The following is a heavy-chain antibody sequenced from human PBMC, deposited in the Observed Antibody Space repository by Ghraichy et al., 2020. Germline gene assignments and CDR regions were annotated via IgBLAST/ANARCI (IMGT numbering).Heavy chain of an antibody. Sequence: ASVKVSCKASGYTFTSYGISWVRQAPGQGLEWMGRISAYNGNTNYAQKLQGRVTMTTDTSTSTAYMELRSLRSDDTAVYYCARDPFRANTVTTFRYGMDVWGQGTTVTVSS. CDR2: ISAYNGNT. D-gene: IGHD4-17*01. CDR1: GYTFTSYG. J-gene: IGHJ6*02. V-gene: IGHV1-18*01. CDR3: ARDPFRANTVTTFRYGMDV.